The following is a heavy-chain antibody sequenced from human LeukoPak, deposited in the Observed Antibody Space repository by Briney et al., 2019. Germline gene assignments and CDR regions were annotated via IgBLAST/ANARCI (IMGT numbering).Heavy chain of an antibody. CDR3: ARVLGSYTNDY. V-gene: IGHV3-11*01. D-gene: IGHD3-10*01. J-gene: IGHJ4*02. CDR1: GFIFSDYY. Sequence: GGSLRLSCAASGFIFSDYYMSWIRQAPGKGLEYISFISKTGGAEDYADSVKGRFTISRDNAKNSLYLQMNSLRADDTAVYFCARVLGSYTNDYWGQGTLATVSS. CDR2: ISKTGGAE.